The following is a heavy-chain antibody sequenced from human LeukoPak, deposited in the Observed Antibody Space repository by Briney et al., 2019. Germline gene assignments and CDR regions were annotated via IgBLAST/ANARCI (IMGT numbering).Heavy chain of an antibody. J-gene: IGHJ4*02. CDR1: GFTFSSYS. CDR3: ARGGRRDKPPGYFDY. Sequence: GGSLRLSCAASGFTFSSYSMNWVRQAPGKGLEWVSYISSSSSTIYYADSVKGRFTISRDNAKNSLYLQMNSLRAEDTAVYYCARGGRRDKPPGYFDYWGQGTLVTVSS. D-gene: IGHD3-16*01. CDR2: ISSSSSTI. V-gene: IGHV3-48*04.